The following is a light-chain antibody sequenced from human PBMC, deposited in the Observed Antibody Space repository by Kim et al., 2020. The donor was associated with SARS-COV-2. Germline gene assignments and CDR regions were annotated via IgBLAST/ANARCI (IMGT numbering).Light chain of an antibody. CDR2: AAS. Sequence: AAVGDRVTITCRASQGIRNDLGWYQQKPGKAPKLLIYAASSLQSGVPSMFSGSGSGTDFTLTISSLQPEDFATYYCLQDYNYPRTFGQGTRLEIK. CDR1: QGIRND. J-gene: IGKJ5*01. CDR3: LQDYNYPRT. V-gene: IGKV1-6*01.